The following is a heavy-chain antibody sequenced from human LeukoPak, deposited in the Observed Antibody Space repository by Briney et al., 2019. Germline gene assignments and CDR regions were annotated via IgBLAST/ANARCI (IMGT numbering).Heavy chain of an antibody. Sequence: GASVKVSCKASGGTFSSYAISWVRQAPGQGLEWMGGIIPIFGTANYAQKFQGRVTITADESTSTAYMELSSLRSEDTAVYYCARDRGERWLADYWGQGTLVTVSS. J-gene: IGHJ4*02. CDR1: GGTFSSYA. D-gene: IGHD6-19*01. CDR3: ARDRGERWLADY. CDR2: IIPIFGTA. V-gene: IGHV1-69*01.